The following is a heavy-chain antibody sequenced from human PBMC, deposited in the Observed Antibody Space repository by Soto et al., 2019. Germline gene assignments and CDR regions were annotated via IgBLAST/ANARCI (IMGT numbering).Heavy chain of an antibody. J-gene: IGHJ3*02. Sequence: QVQLQESGPGLVKPSGTLSLTCAVSSGSISSSNWWSWVRQPPGKGLEWIGEIYHSGSTNYNPSLKSRVTISVDKSKNQFYLKLSSVTAADTAVYYCARVYCSSGSCYSSDAFDIWGQGTMFTVSS. CDR1: SGSISSSNW. D-gene: IGHD2-15*01. V-gene: IGHV4-4*02. CDR2: IYHSGST. CDR3: ARVYCSSGSCYSSDAFDI.